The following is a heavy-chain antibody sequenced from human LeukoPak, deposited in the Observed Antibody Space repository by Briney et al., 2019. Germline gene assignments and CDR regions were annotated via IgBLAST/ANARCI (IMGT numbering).Heavy chain of an antibody. CDR1: GFSVSDKY. CDR2: FYTGGDK. Sequence: GGSLRLSWAVSGFSVSDKYMSWVRQAPGKGLEWVSVFYTGGDKYYAAFVKGRFTISRDNSNNMVFLQMNSLTVEDTALYYCAGGQMFTSGGFDNWGQGTLVTVSS. J-gene: IGHJ4*02. CDR3: AGGQMFTSGGFDN. V-gene: IGHV3-53*01. D-gene: IGHD6-19*01.